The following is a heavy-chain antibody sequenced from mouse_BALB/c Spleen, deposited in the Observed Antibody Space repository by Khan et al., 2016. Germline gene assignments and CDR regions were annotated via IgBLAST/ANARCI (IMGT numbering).Heavy chain of an antibody. J-gene: IGHJ2*01. CDR1: GLNIKDTY. Sequence: VQLQQSGAELVKPGASVKLSCTASGLNIKDTYMHWVKQRPEQGLEWIGRIDPANGNTKYDPKFQGKATITADTSSNTAYLQLSSLTSEDTAVYYCARGVRQRYYFDYWGQGTTLTVSS. D-gene: IGHD2-14*01. CDR2: IDPANGNT. CDR3: ARGVRQRYYFDY. V-gene: IGHV14-3*02.